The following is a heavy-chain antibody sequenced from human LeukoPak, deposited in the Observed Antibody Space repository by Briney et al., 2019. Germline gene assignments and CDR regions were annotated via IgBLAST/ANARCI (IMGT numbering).Heavy chain of an antibody. CDR1: GGSISSGGYC. CDR3: ARVGVDFRYGDSGYDWGFDY. J-gene: IGHJ4*02. Sequence: SETLSLTCSVSGGSISSGGYCWSWIRQHPGNGLEWIGYIYYSGTTYYNPSLQSRVTISVDTSKNQFSLKLSSVTAADTAVYYCARVGVDFRYGDSGYDWGFDYWGQRTLVTVSS. V-gene: IGHV4-31*03. CDR2: IYYSGTT. D-gene: IGHD5-12*01.